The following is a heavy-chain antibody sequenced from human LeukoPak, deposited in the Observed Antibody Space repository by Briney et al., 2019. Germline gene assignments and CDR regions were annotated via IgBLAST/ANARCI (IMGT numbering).Heavy chain of an antibody. D-gene: IGHD2-21*02. CDR3: ARQSHDSYYFDY. CDR1: GYSISSGYY. CDR2: INHSGST. Sequence: SETLSLTCTVSGYSISSGYYWGWIRQPPGKGLEWIGEINHSGSTNYNPSLKSRVTISVDTSKNQFSLKLSSVTAADTAVYYCARQSHDSYYFDYWGQGTLVTVSS. V-gene: IGHV4-38-2*02. J-gene: IGHJ4*02.